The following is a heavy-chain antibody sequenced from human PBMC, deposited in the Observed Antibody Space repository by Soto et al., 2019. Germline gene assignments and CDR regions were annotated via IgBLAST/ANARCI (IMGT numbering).Heavy chain of an antibody. V-gene: IGHV3-21*01. Sequence: GGSLRLSCAASGFTFSSYSMNWVRQAPGKGLEWVSSISSSSSYIYYADSVKGRFTISRDNAKNSLYLQMNSLRAEDTAVYYCARDLDSTYCGGDCYTQRGYWGQEPLFTVSS. CDR1: GFTFSSYS. D-gene: IGHD2-21*02. CDR2: ISSSSSYI. J-gene: IGHJ4*02. CDR3: ARDLDSTYCGGDCYTQRGY.